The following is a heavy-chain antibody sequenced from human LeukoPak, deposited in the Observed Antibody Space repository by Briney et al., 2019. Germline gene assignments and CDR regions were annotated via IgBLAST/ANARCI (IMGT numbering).Heavy chain of an antibody. Sequence: GGSLRLSCAASGFSSSSYAMSWVRQAPGKGLERVSHISHDGGSTYYADSVKGRFTISRDNSRNTLYLQMSSLKDEDTAIYYCAEVKFYFDNWGQGTLVTVSS. V-gene: IGHV3-23*01. CDR3: AEVKFYFDN. J-gene: IGHJ4*02. CDR1: GFSSSSYA. CDR2: ISHDGGST.